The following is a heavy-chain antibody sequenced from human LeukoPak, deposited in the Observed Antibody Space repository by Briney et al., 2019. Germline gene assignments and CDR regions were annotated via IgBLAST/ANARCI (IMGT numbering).Heavy chain of an antibody. CDR1: GGTFSSYA. V-gene: IGHV1-69*05. J-gene: IGHJ5*02. CDR2: IIPIFGTA. D-gene: IGHD3-22*01. Sequence: SVKVSCKASGGTFSSYAISWVRQAPGQGLEWMGRIIPIFGTANYARKFQGRVTITTDESTSTAYMELSSLRSEDTAVYYCATVTYYYDSSGYKAGFDPWGQGTLVTVSS. CDR3: ATVTYYYDSSGYKAGFDP.